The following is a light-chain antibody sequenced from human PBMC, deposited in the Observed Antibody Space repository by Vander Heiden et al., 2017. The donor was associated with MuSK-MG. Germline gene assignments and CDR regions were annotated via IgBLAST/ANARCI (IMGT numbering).Light chain of an antibody. J-gene: IGKJ3*01. Sequence: DSQMTQSLSSLSASVGDRVSIPCRASQSISSYLYWYQQKPGEAPKLLMYATSSLQGRVPSRFSGSGSGTDFTLTISSRQPEDFATYYCQQNYSTPPRTFGHGTKVDIK. CDR2: ATS. V-gene: IGKV1-39*01. CDR1: QSISSY. CDR3: QQNYSTPPRT.